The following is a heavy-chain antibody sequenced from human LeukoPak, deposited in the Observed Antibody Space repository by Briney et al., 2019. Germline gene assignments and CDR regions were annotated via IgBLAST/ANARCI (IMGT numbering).Heavy chain of an antibody. Sequence: GGSLRLSCTASGFTFGDYAMTWVRQAPGKGLEWVGFIRSKAYGGTPEYAASVKGRFTISRDDSKSVAYLQMDSLKTEDTALYYCTREDDWGQGTLVTVSS. J-gene: IGHJ4*02. CDR2: IRSKAYGGTP. CDR3: TREDD. CDR1: GFTFGDYA. V-gene: IGHV3-49*04. D-gene: IGHD3-16*01.